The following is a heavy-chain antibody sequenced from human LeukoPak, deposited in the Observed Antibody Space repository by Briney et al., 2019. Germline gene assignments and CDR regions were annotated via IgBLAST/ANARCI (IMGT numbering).Heavy chain of an antibody. D-gene: IGHD5-18*01. CDR1: GFTFSSYS. J-gene: IGHJ4*02. CDR2: ISSSSSYI. V-gene: IGHV3-21*01. CDR3: ARVGYSYGYGFDY. Sequence: GGSLRLSCAASGFTFSSYSMNWVRQAPGEGLEWVSSISSSSSYIYYADSVKGRFTISRDNAKNSLYLQMNSLRAEDTAVYYCARVGYSYGYGFDYWGQGTLVTVSS.